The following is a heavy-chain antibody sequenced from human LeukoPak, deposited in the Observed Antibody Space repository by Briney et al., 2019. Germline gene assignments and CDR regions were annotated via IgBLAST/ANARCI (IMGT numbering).Heavy chain of an antibody. V-gene: IGHV3-7*03. CDR3: MTAAGYNFGQY. J-gene: IGHJ4*02. D-gene: IGHD5-18*01. CDR2: IKQDGSEK. CDR1: GFTFSSYW. Sequence: GGSLRLSCAASGFTFSSYWMSWVRQAPGKGLEWVANIKQDGSEKCYVDSVKGRFTISRDNAKNSLYLQMNSLRAEDTAIYYCMTAAGYNFGQYWGQGTLVTVSS.